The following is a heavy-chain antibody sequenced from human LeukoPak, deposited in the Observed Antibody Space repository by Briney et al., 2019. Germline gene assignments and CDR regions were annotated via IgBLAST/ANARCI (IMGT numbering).Heavy chain of an antibody. CDR1: GFTFRSYG. J-gene: IGHJ4*02. D-gene: IGHD2-2*01. V-gene: IGHV3-33*01. CDR3: ARAPPYCSSTSCYLEY. Sequence: GGSLRLSCAASGFTFRSYGMHWVRRAPGKGLEWVAVIWYDGSKKYYADSVKGRFTISRDNSKNTLYLQMNSLRAEDTAVYYCARAPPYCSSTSCYLEYWGQGTLVTISS. CDR2: IWYDGSKK.